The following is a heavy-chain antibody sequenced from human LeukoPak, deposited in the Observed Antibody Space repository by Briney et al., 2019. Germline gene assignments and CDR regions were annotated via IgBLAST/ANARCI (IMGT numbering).Heavy chain of an antibody. CDR3: AKGSGYGVVFYFDY. CDR2: ISGSGGST. CDR1: GFTFSSYA. J-gene: IGHJ4*02. Sequence: GGSLRLSCAVSGFTFSSYAMSWVRQAPGKGLEWVSAISGSGGSTYYADSVKGRFTISRDNSKNTLYLQMNSLRAEDTAAYYCAKGSGYGVVFYFDYWGQGTLVTVSS. D-gene: IGHD4-17*01. V-gene: IGHV3-23*01.